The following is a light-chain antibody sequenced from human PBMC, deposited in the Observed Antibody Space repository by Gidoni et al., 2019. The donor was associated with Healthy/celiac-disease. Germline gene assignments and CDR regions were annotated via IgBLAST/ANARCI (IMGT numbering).Light chain of an antibody. CDR1: SSNLGAGYD. Sequence: HSVLTHPPPVSWAPGHRVTISWTGRSSNLGAGYDVHWYQQLQGTAPNLLLYGNSNRPSGVHDRSSGSKSATSASLAITGLQAEDEADYYGQSYDSSLDVVFGGGTKLTVL. CDR2: GNS. V-gene: IGLV1-40*01. J-gene: IGLJ2*01. CDR3: QSYDSSLDVV.